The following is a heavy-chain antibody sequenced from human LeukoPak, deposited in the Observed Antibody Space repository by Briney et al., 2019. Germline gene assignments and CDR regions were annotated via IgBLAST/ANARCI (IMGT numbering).Heavy chain of an antibody. J-gene: IGHJ4*02. CDR2: ISDDGSNK. CDR1: GFTFSSYA. V-gene: IGHV3-30-3*01. D-gene: IGHD5-18*01. CDR3: ARDRVDTAMVTWSGYFDY. Sequence: GGSLRLSCAASGFTFSSYAMHWVRQAPGKGLEWVAVISDDGSNKYYADSVKGRFTISRDNSKNTLYLQMNSLRAEDTAVYYCARDRVDTAMVTWSGYFDYWGQGTLVTVSS.